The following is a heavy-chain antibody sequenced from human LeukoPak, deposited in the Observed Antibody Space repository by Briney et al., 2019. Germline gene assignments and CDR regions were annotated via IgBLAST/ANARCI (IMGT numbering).Heavy chain of an antibody. CDR2: INHSGST. V-gene: IGHV4-34*01. CDR3: ARVRNVEYSSSTAMFDAFDI. Sequence: SETLSLTCAVYGGSFSGYYWSWIRQPPGKGLEWIGEINHSGSTNYNPSLKSRVTISVDTSKNQFSLKLSSVTAADTAVYYCARVRNVEYSSSTAMFDAFDIWGQGTMVTVSS. CDR1: GGSFSGYY. J-gene: IGHJ3*02. D-gene: IGHD6-6*01.